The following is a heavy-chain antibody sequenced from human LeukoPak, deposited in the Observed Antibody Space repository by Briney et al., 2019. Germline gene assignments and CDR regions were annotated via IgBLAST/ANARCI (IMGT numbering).Heavy chain of an antibody. V-gene: IGHV1-2*02. J-gene: IGHJ4*02. CDR1: GYTFTGYY. CDR3: ARDGPYYDIFTRYYIPFDY. Sequence: ASVKVSCQASGYTFTGYYMHWVRQARGQGLEWMGWIYPNSGGTKYVQKFQGRVTMTRDTSISTAYMELSRLRSDDTAVYYCARDGPYYDIFTRYYIPFDYWGQGTLVTVSS. D-gene: IGHD3-9*01. CDR2: IYPNSGGT.